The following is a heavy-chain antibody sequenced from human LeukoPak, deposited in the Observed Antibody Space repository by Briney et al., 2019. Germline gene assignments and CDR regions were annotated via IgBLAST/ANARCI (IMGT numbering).Heavy chain of an antibody. V-gene: IGHV3-21*01. D-gene: IGHD5-18*01. CDR1: GFTFSSHS. CDR3: ARGLRGYTYGLDY. J-gene: IGHJ4*02. CDR2: ISSSSSYI. Sequence: GGSLRLSCAASGFTFSSHSMNWVRQAPGKGLEWVSYISSSSSYIYYADSVKGRFAISRDSAKDLLYLQMNSLRAEDTAVYYCARGLRGYTYGLDYWGQGTLVAVSS.